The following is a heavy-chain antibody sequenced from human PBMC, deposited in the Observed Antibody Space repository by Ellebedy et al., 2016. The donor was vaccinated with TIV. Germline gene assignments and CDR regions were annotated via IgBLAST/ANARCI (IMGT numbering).Heavy chain of an antibody. Sequence: GEPLKISCAASGFTFSDYYMIWIRQAPGKGLEWVSYISSSGSSVYYADSVKGRFTISRDNAKNSLYLQINTLRAEDTAVYYCARDTRFIDHQHNWFDPWGQGTLVTVSS. CDR2: ISSSGSSV. V-gene: IGHV3-11*01. CDR1: GFTFSDYY. D-gene: IGHD2-2*01. J-gene: IGHJ5*02. CDR3: ARDTRFIDHQHNWFDP.